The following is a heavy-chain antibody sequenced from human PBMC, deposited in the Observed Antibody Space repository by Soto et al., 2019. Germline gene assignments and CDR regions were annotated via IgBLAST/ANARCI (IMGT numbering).Heavy chain of an antibody. CDR1: GGSISSSNYY. Sequence: SETLSLTCTVSGGSISSSNYYWGWIRQPPGQGLEWIGSIYHSGSTSYNSSLKSRVTISVDTSKNQFSLRLSSVTAADTAVYYCASPTLGAFDVWGQGTMVTVSS. CDR2: IYHSGST. V-gene: IGHV4-39*01. J-gene: IGHJ3*01. CDR3: ASPTLGAFDV. D-gene: IGHD3-16*01.